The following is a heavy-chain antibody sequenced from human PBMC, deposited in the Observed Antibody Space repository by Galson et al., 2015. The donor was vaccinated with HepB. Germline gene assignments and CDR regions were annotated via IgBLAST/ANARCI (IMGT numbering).Heavy chain of an antibody. CDR3: ARGPGYYDTSGYYFYYYYMDV. V-gene: IGHV6-1*01. Sequence: CAISGDSVSSNSAAWNWIRQSPSRGLEWLGRTYYRSKWYNDYALSVKSRITINPDTSKNQFSLQLSSVTLEDTAVYYCARGPGYYDTSGYYFYYYYMDVWGKGTTVTVSS. CDR2: TYYRSKWYN. CDR1: GDSVSSNSAA. J-gene: IGHJ6*03. D-gene: IGHD3-22*01.